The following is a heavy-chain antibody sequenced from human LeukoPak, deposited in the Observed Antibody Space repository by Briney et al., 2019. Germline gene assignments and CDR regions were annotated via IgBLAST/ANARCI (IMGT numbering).Heavy chain of an antibody. Sequence: NTSETLSLTCTVSGGSISSSSYYWGWIRQPPGKGLEWIGSIYYSGSTYYNPSLKSRVTISVDTSKNQFSLKLSSVTAADTAVYYCARDGYSSLNWFDPWGQGTLVTVSS. CDR1: GGSISSSSYY. CDR2: IYYSGST. D-gene: IGHD6-13*01. V-gene: IGHV4-39*07. J-gene: IGHJ5*02. CDR3: ARDGYSSLNWFDP.